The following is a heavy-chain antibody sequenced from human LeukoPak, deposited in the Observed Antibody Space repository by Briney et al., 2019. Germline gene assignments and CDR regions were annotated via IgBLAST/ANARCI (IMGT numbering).Heavy chain of an antibody. D-gene: IGHD5-12*01. CDR2: ISNSSSYI. CDR3: ARGSGYLY. V-gene: IGHV3-21*01. CDR1: GFTFSSYA. J-gene: IGHJ4*02. Sequence: PGGSLRLSCAASGFTFSSYAMNWVRQAPGKGLEWVSSISNSSSYIYYADSVKGRFTISRDNAKNSLYLQMNSLRAEDTAVYYCARGSGYLYWGQGTLVTVSS.